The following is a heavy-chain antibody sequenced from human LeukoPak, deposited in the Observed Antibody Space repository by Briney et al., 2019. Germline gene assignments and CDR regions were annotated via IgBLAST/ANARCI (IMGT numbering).Heavy chain of an antibody. J-gene: IGHJ3*02. Sequence: SETLPLTCAVYGGSFSGYYWSWIRQPPGKGLEWIGEINHSGSTNYNPSLKSRVTISVDTSKNQFSLKLSSVTAADTAVYYCARTMVRGVIIPNPNYAFDIWGQGTMVTVSS. CDR3: ARTMVRGVIIPNPNYAFDI. D-gene: IGHD3-10*01. CDR2: INHSGST. V-gene: IGHV4-34*01. CDR1: GGSFSGYY.